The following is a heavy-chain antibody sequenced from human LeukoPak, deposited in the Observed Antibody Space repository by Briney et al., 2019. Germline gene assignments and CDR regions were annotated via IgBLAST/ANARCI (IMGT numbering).Heavy chain of an antibody. CDR3: TREITRRWFDP. CDR1: GFTFGDYA. J-gene: IGHJ5*02. D-gene: IGHD3-16*01. CDR2: IRSKAYGGTT. Sequence: GGSLRLSCTASGFTFGDYAMSWVRQAPGKGLEWVGFIRSKAYGGTTEYAASVKGRFTISRDDSKSIAYLQMNSLKTEDTAVYYCTREITRRWFDPGGQGTLVTVSS. V-gene: IGHV3-49*04.